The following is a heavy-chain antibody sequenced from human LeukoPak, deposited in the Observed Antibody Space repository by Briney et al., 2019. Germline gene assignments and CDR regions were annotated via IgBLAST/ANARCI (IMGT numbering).Heavy chain of an antibody. J-gene: IGHJ4*02. CDR1: GFTFGDYT. CDR3: AREVLLLVEPAANTVDY. V-gene: IGHV3-21*01. Sequence: GGSLRLSCAASGFTFGDYTINWVRQAPGKGLEWVSAIDKGGTYIKYADSVKGRFTVSRDNAKNSLFLQMNNLRLEDTAVYFCAREVLLLVEPAANTVDYWGQGTRVTVSS. CDR2: IDKGGTYI. D-gene: IGHD2-2*01.